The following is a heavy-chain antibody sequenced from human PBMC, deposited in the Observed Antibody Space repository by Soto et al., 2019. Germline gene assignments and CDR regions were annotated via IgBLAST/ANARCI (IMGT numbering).Heavy chain of an antibody. J-gene: IGHJ4*02. Sequence: SETLSLTCTVSGGSISSSSYYWGWIRQPPGKGLEWIGSIYYSGSTYYNPSLKSRVTISVDTSKNQFSLKLSSVTAADTAVYYCARQVQNTIFGVVILAYFDYWGQGTLVTVS. CDR1: GGSISSSSYY. CDR3: ARQVQNTIFGVVILAYFDY. CDR2: IYYSGST. D-gene: IGHD3-3*01. V-gene: IGHV4-39*01.